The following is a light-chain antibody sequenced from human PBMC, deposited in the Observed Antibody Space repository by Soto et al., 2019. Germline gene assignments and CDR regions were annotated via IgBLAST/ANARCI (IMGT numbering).Light chain of an antibody. CDR2: GAS. J-gene: IGKJ1*01. Sequence: EIVMTPSPATLSLSPGERATLSCMASQSVSSNLAWYQQKPGQAPRLLISGASSRATGIPARFSGSGSGTEFTLTINSLQSEDFALYYCQQFHKWPRKCGQGTKGDIK. V-gene: IGKV3-15*01. CDR3: QQFHKWPRK. CDR1: QSVSSN.